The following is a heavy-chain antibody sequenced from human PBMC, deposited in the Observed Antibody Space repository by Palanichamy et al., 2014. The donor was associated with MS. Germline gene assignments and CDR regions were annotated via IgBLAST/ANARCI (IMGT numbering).Heavy chain of an antibody. J-gene: IGHJ5*02. CDR1: GYTFTSFH. CDR3: ARAATVFGWLDP. CDR2: INAYGGRT. Sequence: VQLVQSGAEVKKPGAPVKIPCKAFGYTFTSFHMHWVRQAPGQGLEWMGIINAYGGRTNYAQKFQGRVSLTKDTSTSTVYMELSSLRSEDTAVYYCARAATVFGWLDPWGQGTLVTVSS. D-gene: IGHD2-15*01. V-gene: IGHV1-46*01.